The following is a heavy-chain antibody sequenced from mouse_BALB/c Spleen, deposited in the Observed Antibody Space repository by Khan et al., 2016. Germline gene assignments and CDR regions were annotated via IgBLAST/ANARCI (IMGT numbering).Heavy chain of an antibody. Sequence: EVQLQESGPSLVKLSQTLSLTCSVTGDSITSGYWNWIRQFPGNKVEYMGYISHSGSTYYNPSLKSRISITRDTSKNQYYLQLNSVTSEDTATYXCASFGGSTYVRGMDYWGQGTSVTVSS. D-gene: IGHD1-1*01. CDR1: GDSITSGY. CDR2: ISHSGST. CDR3: ASFGGSTYVRGMDY. V-gene: IGHV3-8*02. J-gene: IGHJ4*01.